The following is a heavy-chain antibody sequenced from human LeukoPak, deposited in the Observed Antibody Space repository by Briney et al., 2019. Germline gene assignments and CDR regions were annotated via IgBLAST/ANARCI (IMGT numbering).Heavy chain of an antibody. CDR2: IYTSGST. Sequence: SETLSLTCAVYGGSFSGYYWSWIRQPAGKGLEWIGRIYTSGSTFYNPSLKSRLTISIDTSKNQFSLKLRSVTAADTAVYYCAREDAEQMDNSFDIWGQGTMVTVSS. J-gene: IGHJ3*02. V-gene: IGHV4-59*10. CDR3: AREDAEQMDNSFDI. D-gene: IGHD5-24*01. CDR1: GGSFSGYY.